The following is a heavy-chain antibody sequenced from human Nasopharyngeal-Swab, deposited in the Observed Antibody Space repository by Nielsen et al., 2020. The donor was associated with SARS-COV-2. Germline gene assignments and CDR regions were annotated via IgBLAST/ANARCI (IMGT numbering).Heavy chain of an antibody. J-gene: IGHJ3*01. CDR2: IYYSGST. CDR1: GGSISSSSYY. D-gene: IGHD3-22*01. Sequence: SETLSLTCTVSGGSISSSSYYWGWIRQPPGKGLEWIGSIYYSGSTYYNPSLKSRVTISVDTSKNQFSLKLSSVTAADTAVYYCARPLAGFITGDSSGYYWRWGQGTMVTVSS. CDR3: ARPLAGFITGDSSGYYWR. V-gene: IGHV4-39*01.